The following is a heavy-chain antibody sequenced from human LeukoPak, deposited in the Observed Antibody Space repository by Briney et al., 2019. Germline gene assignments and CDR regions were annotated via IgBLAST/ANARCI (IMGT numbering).Heavy chain of an antibody. CDR2: IHYSGST. D-gene: IGHD3-16*01. Sequence: PSETLSLTCTVSGGSITSSYWSWIRQPPGKGLEWIGYIHYSGSTNYNPSLKSRVTISVDTSKNQFSLKLSSVTAADTAVYYCARATAYYWIDYWGQGTLVTVSS. J-gene: IGHJ4*02. V-gene: IGHV4-59*01. CDR1: GGSITSSY. CDR3: ARATAYYWIDY.